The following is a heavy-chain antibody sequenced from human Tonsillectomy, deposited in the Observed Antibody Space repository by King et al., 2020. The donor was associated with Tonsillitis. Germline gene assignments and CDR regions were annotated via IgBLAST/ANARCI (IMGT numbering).Heavy chain of an antibody. CDR1: GFTFSSYA. V-gene: IGHV3-23*04. Sequence: VQLVESGGGLVQPGGSLRLSCAASGFTFSSYAMSWVRQAPGKGLEWVSVISGSGTSTYYADSVKGRFTISRDNSKKTLYLQMNSLRAEDTALYYCAKRYYYDSSGSDYFDYWGQGTLVTVSS. CDR2: ISGSGTST. J-gene: IGHJ4*02. D-gene: IGHD3-22*01. CDR3: AKRYYYDSSGSDYFDY.